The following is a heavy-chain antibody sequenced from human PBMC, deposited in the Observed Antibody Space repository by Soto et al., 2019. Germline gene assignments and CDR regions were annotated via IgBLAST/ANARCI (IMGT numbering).Heavy chain of an antibody. CDR2: MNPNSGNT. Sequence: ASVKVSCKASGYTFTSYDINWVRQATGQGLEWMGWMNPNSGNTGYAQKFQGRVTMTRNTSISTAYMELSSLRSEDTAVYYCARDHIVLVPAAIFYYYGMDVWGQGTTVPVSS. V-gene: IGHV1-8*01. J-gene: IGHJ6*02. CDR3: ARDHIVLVPAAIFYYYGMDV. CDR1: GYTFTSYD. D-gene: IGHD2-2*01.